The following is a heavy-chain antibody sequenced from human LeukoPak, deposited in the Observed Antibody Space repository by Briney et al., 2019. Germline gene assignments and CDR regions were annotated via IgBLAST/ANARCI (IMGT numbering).Heavy chain of an antibody. Sequence: GASVKVSCKASGGTFSSYAISWVRQAPGQGLEGMGGIIPIFGTANYAQKFQGRVTITADESTGTAYMELSSLRSEDTAVYYCATRGSESNFDYWGQGTLVPVSS. J-gene: IGHJ4*02. CDR3: ATRGSESNFDY. V-gene: IGHV1-69*13. CDR2: IIPIFGTA. D-gene: IGHD1-26*01. CDR1: GGTFSSYA.